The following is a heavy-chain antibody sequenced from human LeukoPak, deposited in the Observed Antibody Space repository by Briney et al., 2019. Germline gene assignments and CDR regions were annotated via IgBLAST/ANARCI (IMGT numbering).Heavy chain of an antibody. CDR3: ARGYYDSSDFEYFQH. D-gene: IGHD3-22*01. Sequence: GASVKVSCKASGYSFTGYYIHWVRQAPGQGLEWMAWINPNSGDTNFAQKFQGRVTITRDTSISTVYMELSRLRSDDTAVFFCARGYYDSSDFEYFQHWGQGTLVTVSS. V-gene: IGHV1-2*02. CDR2: INPNSGDT. J-gene: IGHJ1*01. CDR1: GYSFTGYY.